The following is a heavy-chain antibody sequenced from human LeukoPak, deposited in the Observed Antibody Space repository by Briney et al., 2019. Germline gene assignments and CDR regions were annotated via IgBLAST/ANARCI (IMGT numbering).Heavy chain of an antibody. Sequence: PGGSLRLSCAASGFTFSLYAMIWVRQAPGKGLEWISYINSGSSDIHYTQSVRGRFIISRDNAKNTLYLQMNSLRAEDTAVYFCARDTYEPGLIDFWGQGTLVSVSS. CDR3: ARDTYEPGLIDF. D-gene: IGHD3-3*01. J-gene: IGHJ4*02. CDR2: INSGSSDI. CDR1: GFTFSLYA. V-gene: IGHV3-21*05.